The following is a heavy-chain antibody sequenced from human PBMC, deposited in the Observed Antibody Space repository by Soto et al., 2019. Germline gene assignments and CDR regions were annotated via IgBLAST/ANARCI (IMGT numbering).Heavy chain of an antibody. V-gene: IGHV4-61*01. CDR3: ARIRKQQLVLGGRDV. Sequence: SETMSLTCTVSGGSVSSGSYYWSWIRQPPGKGLEWIGYIYYSGSTNYNPSLKSRVTISVETSKNQFSLKLSSVTAADTAVYYCARIRKQQLVLGGRDVWGQGTTGTVS. CDR1: GGSVSSGSYY. D-gene: IGHD6-13*01. CDR2: IYYSGST. J-gene: IGHJ6*02.